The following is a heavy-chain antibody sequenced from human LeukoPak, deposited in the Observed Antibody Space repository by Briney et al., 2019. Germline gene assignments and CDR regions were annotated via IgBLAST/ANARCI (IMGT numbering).Heavy chain of an antibody. J-gene: IGHJ4*02. Sequence: PGGSLRLSCAASGFTFSTYAMAWVRQAPGKGLEWVSAISGSGGSTYYADSVKGRFTISRDNSKNTLYLQMNSLRAEDTAVYYCAKGTIMIVVAPVVYWGQGTLVTVSS. CDR2: ISGSGGST. CDR3: AKGTIMIVVAPVVY. CDR1: GFTFSTYA. V-gene: IGHV3-23*01. D-gene: IGHD3-22*01.